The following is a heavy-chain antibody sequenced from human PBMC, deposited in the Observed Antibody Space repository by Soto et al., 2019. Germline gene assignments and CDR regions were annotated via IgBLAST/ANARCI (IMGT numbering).Heavy chain of an antibody. V-gene: IGHV3-7*03. D-gene: IGHD3-16*01. J-gene: IGHJ6*02. CDR3: AGGYYYYGMDV. CDR2: IKHDGGER. CDR1: GFTFSSYW. Sequence: EVQLVESGGGLVQPGGSLRLSCAASGFTFSSYWMNWVRQGPGKGLEWVANIKHDGGERYYEDSVKGRFTISRDNAKNSVSMQMNSLRVEDTAVYYCAGGYYYYGMDVWGQGTTVTVSS.